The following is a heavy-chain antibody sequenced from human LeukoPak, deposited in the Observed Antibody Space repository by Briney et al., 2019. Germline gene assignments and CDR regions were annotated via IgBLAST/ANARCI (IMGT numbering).Heavy chain of an antibody. J-gene: IGHJ4*02. Sequence: SETLSLTCTVSGGSISSGDYYWRWIRQPPGKGLEWLGYIYYSGSTYYNPSLKSRVTISVDTSKNQFSLKLSSVTAADTAVYYCARNDFWSGKDFDYWGQGTLVTVSS. CDR3: ARNDFWSGKDFDY. D-gene: IGHD3-3*01. CDR1: GGSISSGDYY. V-gene: IGHV4-30-4*08. CDR2: IYYSGST.